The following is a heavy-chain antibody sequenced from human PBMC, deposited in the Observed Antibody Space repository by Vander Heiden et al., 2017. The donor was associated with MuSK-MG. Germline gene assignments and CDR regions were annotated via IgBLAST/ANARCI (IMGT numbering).Heavy chain of an antibody. CDR2: IYSSGST. J-gene: IGHJ6*02. V-gene: IGHV4-39*07. CDR3: ARINRKSQMLAGLDV. Sequence: QLQLQQSGPGLVKPSETLSLTCPVSGGSISSASYYWAWIRQAPMKGLEWVGSIYSSGSTFYNPSLESRLTISVDTSKDQFSLKLSSLTAADAAVYYCARINRKSQMLAGLDVWGQGTTVTVSS. D-gene: IGHD3-10*02. CDR1: GGSISSASYY.